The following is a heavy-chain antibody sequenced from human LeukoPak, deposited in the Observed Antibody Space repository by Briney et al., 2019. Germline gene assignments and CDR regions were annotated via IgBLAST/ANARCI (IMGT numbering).Heavy chain of an antibody. J-gene: IGHJ4*02. CDR2: ISGSGGST. Sequence: PGGSLRLSCAASGFTFSSYAMSWVRRAPGKGLEWVSGISGSGGSTYYADSVKGRFTISRDNSKNMLYLQMNSLRAEDTAVYYCAKEGYCSGGDCYTYFDYWGQGSLVTVSS. V-gene: IGHV3-23*01. D-gene: IGHD2-15*01. CDR1: GFTFSSYA. CDR3: AKEGYCSGGDCYTYFDY.